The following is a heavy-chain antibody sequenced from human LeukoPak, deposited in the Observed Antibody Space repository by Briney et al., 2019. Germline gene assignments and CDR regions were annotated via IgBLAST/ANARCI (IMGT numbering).Heavy chain of an antibody. Sequence: SETLSLTCAVSGGSISSSNWWSWVRQPPGKGLEWIGEIYHSGSTNYNPSLKSRVTISVDTSKNQFSLKLSSVTAADTAVYYCARPHSSSWPFDYWGQGTLVTVSS. V-gene: IGHV4-4*02. CDR2: IYHSGST. D-gene: IGHD6-13*01. CDR3: ARPHSSSWPFDY. CDR1: GGSISSSNW. J-gene: IGHJ4*02.